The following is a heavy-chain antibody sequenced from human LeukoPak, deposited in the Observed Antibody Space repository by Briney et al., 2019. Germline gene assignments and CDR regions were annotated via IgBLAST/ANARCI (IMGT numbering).Heavy chain of an antibody. V-gene: IGHV3-30-3*01. CDR3: ATGYSGSSFDY. J-gene: IGHJ4*02. D-gene: IGHD1-26*01. CDR1: GFTFSSYA. CDR2: ISYDRSVQ. Sequence: GRSLRLSCAASGFTFSSYAMHWVRQAPGKGLEWVAIISYDRSVQYYADSVKGRFTTSRDNSKNTIYLHMNSLRIDDTAVYYCATGYSGSSFDYWGPGTLVTVS.